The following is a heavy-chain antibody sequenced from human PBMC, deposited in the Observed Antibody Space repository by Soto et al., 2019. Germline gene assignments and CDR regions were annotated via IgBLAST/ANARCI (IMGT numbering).Heavy chain of an antibody. CDR1: GGTFSSYT. CDR2: IIPILGIA. J-gene: IGHJ4*02. V-gene: IGHV1-69*02. Sequence: QVQLVQSGAEVKKPGTSVKVSCKASGGTFSSYTTSWVRQAPGQGLEWMGRIIPILGIANYAQKFQGRVTITADKSTSTAYMELSSLRSEDTAVFYCARGRGYSYGLFDYWGQGTLVTVSS. D-gene: IGHD5-18*01. CDR3: ARGRGYSYGLFDY.